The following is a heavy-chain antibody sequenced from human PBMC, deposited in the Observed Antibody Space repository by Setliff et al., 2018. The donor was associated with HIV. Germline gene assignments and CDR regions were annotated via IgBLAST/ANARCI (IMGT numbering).Heavy chain of an antibody. CDR3: ARPGGSYGDYGWYLRF. D-gene: IGHD4-17*01. CDR1: GYTLTELS. CDR2: FDPEDGET. Sequence: ASVKVSCKVSGYTLTELSMHWVRQAPGKGLEWMGGFDPEDGETIYAQKFQGRVTMTEGTSTDTAYMDLSSLGSEDTAVYYCARPGGSYGDYGWYLRFWGQGTLVTVSS. J-gene: IGHJ4*02. V-gene: IGHV1-24*01.